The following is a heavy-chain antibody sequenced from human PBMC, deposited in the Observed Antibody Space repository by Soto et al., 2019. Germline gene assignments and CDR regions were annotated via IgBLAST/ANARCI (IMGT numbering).Heavy chain of an antibody. Sequence: GGSLRLSCAASGFTFSYAWMSWVRQAPGKGLEWVARIWSKTAGGTTEYAAPGQGRFTISRDDSTNTLYLQMNSLKTEDTAVYYCITGWGGGTSFNAFDIWGQGTMDTVSS. V-gene: IGHV3-15*01. J-gene: IGHJ3*02. D-gene: IGHD1-26*01. CDR2: IWSKTAGGTT. CDR1: GFTFSYAW. CDR3: ITGWGGGTSFNAFDI.